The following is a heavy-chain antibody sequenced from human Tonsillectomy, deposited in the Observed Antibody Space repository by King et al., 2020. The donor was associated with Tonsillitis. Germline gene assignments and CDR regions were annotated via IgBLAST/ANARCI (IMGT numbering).Heavy chain of an antibody. Sequence: HVQLQQWGAGLLKPSETLSLTCAVYGGLFSGYYWTWMRHPLGKGLEWVEEINHSGRTNYNPSLKSRVTISVDTSKNHFSLKLSSLTAADTAVYFCASELEWADGAFDYWGQGTLVTVSS. CDR3: ASELEWADGAFDY. CDR1: GGLFSGYY. D-gene: IGHD3-3*01. CDR2: INHSGRT. V-gene: IGHV4-34*01. J-gene: IGHJ4*02.